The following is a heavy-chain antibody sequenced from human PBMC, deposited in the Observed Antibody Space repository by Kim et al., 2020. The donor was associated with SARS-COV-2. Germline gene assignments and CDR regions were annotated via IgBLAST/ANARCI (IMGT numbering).Heavy chain of an antibody. Sequence: GGSLRLSCAASGFTFSSYWMHWVRQAPGKGLVWVSRIGTAGDTIKYASSVERRSIISRDTAKNTYHQQINSLSEDATADYYSGRVGDHWGALYYDYY. J-gene: IGHJ6*01. D-gene: IGHD3-16*01. CDR2: IGTAGDTI. CDR1: GFTFSSYW. CDR3: GRVGDHWGALYYDYY. V-gene: IGHV3-74*01.